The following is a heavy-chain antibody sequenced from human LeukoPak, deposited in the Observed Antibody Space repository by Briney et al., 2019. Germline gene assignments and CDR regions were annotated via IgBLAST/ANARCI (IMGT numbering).Heavy chain of an antibody. Sequence: GGSLRLSCAASTFSFSNYEMNWVRQAPGQGLEWVSYISPTGYTVYYADSVKGRFTISRDSAKNSLYLQMSSLRAEDTAVYYCARVGYHGSGSFDYWGQGTLVTVSS. J-gene: IGHJ4*02. CDR3: ARVGYHGSGSFDY. CDR2: ISPTGYTV. D-gene: IGHD3-10*01. V-gene: IGHV3-48*03. CDR1: TFSFSNYE.